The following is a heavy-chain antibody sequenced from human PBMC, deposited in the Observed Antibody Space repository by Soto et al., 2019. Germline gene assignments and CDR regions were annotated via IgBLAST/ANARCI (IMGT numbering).Heavy chain of an antibody. CDR3: AREGAHSTGWYDYFDQ. Sequence: VQLVQSGGEVKKPGASVHISCKATGYTFIRYSITWVRQAPGHGLEWMGWISTYNGNTKYARSLQGRVTLTRDTSPNTALMEIRGVRSDDTAIYYCAREGAHSTGWYDYFDQGGQGTLVAVSS. V-gene: IGHV1-18*04. CDR2: ISTYNGNT. D-gene: IGHD6-13*01. J-gene: IGHJ4*02. CDR1: GYTFIRYS.